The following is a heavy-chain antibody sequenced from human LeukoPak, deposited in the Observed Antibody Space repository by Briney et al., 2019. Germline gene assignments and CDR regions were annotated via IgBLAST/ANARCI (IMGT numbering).Heavy chain of an antibody. V-gene: IGHV4-61*01. J-gene: IGHJ4*02. CDR1: GGSVSSASYY. CDR3: ARSYGDHFDN. Sequence: PSETLSLTCTVFGGSVSSASYYCSWMRQPPGKGLEWIGFITYSGSANYHPSLKSRVTISADTSKNQFSLNLNSVTDADTAVYYCARSYGDHFDNWGQGTLVTVSS. CDR2: ITYSGSA. D-gene: IGHD4-17*01.